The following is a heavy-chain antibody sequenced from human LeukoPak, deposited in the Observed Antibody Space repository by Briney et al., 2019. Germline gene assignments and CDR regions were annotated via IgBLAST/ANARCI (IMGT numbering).Heavy chain of an antibody. Sequence: ASVKVSCKASGYTFTSYGISWVRQAPGQGLEWMGWISAYNGNTNYAQKLQGRVTMTTDTSTSTAYMELRSLRSDDTAVYYCARAPGDIWTGQNFDYWGQGTLVTVSS. CDR3: ARAPGDIWTGQNFDY. CDR2: ISAYNGNT. D-gene: IGHD3-9*01. J-gene: IGHJ4*02. V-gene: IGHV1-18*01. CDR1: GYTFTSYG.